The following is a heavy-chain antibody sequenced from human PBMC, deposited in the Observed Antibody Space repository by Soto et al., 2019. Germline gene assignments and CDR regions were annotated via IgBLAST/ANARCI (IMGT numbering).Heavy chain of an antibody. CDR3: ARGGGSWFDP. Sequence: QVQLQESGPGLVKPSETLSLTCSVSGASITSYFWRWIRQSPGKGLEWMGYINTGGRSNDNPALKSRLTSAADTSKRQFSLRLNSVTAADTAVYFSARGGGSWFDPCGQGILVTVSS. J-gene: IGHJ5*02. V-gene: IGHV4-59*01. CDR2: INTGGRS. CDR1: GASITSYF. D-gene: IGHD1-26*01.